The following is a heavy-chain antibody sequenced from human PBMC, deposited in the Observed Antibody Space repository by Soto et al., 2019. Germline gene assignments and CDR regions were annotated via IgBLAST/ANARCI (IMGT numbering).Heavy chain of an antibody. Sequence: QVQLVQSGAEVKKPGASVKVSCKASGYTFTSYGISWVRQAPGQGLEWKGWINAYNRNTNYAQKLQGRLTMTTDTSTRTAYLERRSLRSDDTAVYYCARVLPPFDPWGQGTLVTVSS. V-gene: IGHV1-18*01. CDR1: GYTFTSYG. J-gene: IGHJ5*02. CDR3: ARVLPPFDP. CDR2: INAYNRNT.